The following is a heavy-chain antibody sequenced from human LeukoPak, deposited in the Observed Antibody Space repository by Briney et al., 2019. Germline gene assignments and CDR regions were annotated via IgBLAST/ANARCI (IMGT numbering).Heavy chain of an antibody. J-gene: IGHJ4*02. CDR3: ARWDSGLYYFDY. Sequence: SQTLSLTCAISGDIVSSNSAAWSWIRQSPSRGLEWLGRTYCRSKWYNDYAVSVKSRITINPDTSKNQFSLQLNSVTPEGTAVYYCARWDSGLYYFDYWGQGTLVTVSS. CDR1: GDIVSSNSAA. D-gene: IGHD6-19*01. V-gene: IGHV6-1*01. CDR2: TYCRSKWYN.